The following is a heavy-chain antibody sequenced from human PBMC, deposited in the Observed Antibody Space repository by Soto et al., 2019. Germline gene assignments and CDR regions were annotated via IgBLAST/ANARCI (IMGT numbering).Heavy chain of an antibody. CDR3: AKGLAYCGGDCYSHFDL. D-gene: IGHD2-21*02. V-gene: IGHV3-30*18. J-gene: IGHJ2*01. CDR2: ISYDGSNK. CDR1: GFTFSSYG. Sequence: QVQLVESGGGVVQPGRSLRLSCAASGFTFSSYGIHWVRQAPGKGLEWVAVISYDGSNKYYADSVKGRFTISRENSKNTLYLQMNRLRAEDTAVYYCAKGLAYCGGDCYSHFDLWGRGTLVTVSS.